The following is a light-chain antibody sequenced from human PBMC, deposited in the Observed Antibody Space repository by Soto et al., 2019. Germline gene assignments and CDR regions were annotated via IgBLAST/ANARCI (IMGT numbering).Light chain of an antibody. CDR2: GAS. V-gene: IGKV3-20*01. J-gene: IGKJ4*01. CDR3: QQYGSSRPT. CDR1: ESVYKNL. Sequence: EIVLTQSPGTLSLSPGERATLSCRASESVYKNLLAWYQQKPGQAPRLLINGASNRATGIPDRFSGSGSGTDFSLTIDRLEPEDYAVYFCQQYGSSRPTFGGGTKVAIK.